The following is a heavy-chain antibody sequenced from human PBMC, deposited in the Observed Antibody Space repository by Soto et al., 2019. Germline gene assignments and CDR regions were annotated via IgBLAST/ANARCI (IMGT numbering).Heavy chain of an antibody. V-gene: IGHV3-66*01. J-gene: IGHJ4*02. D-gene: IGHD3-10*01. CDR3: ARDFYYHGSGTMGGYFDY. CDR1: GVTVSSNY. Sequence: EVQLVESGGGLVQPGGSLRLSCAASGVTVSSNYMSWVRQAPGKGLEWVSVIYSGGSTYYADSVKGRFTISRDNSKNTLYLHMNRLRAEDTAVYYFARDFYYHGSGTMGGYFDYWGQGTLVTVSS. CDR2: IYSGGST.